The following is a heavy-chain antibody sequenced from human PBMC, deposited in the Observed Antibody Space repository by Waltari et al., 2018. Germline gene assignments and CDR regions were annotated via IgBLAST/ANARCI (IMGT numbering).Heavy chain of an antibody. Sequence: QVQLVQSGAEVKKPGASVKVSCKASGYTFTSYGISWVRQAPGQGLEWMGWISAYNGNTNYAQKLQGRVTMTTDTSTSTAYMELRSLRSDDTAVYYCARDQVTSSRGVLDYYYGMDVWGQGTTVTVSS. CDR1: GYTFTSYG. V-gene: IGHV1-18*01. J-gene: IGHJ6*02. D-gene: IGHD2-2*01. CDR3: ARDQVTSSRGVLDYYYGMDV. CDR2: ISAYNGNT.